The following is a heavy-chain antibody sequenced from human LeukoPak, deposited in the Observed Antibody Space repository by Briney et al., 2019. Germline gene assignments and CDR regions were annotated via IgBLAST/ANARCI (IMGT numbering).Heavy chain of an antibody. CDR3: ARGSSGYYFDY. V-gene: IGHV1-45*02. CDR2: ITPFNGNT. Sequence: GASVKVSCKASGYTFTYRYLHWVRQAPGQALEWMGWITPFNGNTNYAQKFQDRVTITRDRSMSTAYMELSSLRSEDTAMYYCARGSSGYYFDYWGQGTLVTVSS. D-gene: IGHD3-22*01. CDR1: GYTFTYRY. J-gene: IGHJ4*02.